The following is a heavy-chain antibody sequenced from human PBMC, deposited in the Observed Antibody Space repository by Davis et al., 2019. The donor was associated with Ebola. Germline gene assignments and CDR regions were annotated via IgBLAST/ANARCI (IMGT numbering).Heavy chain of an antibody. CDR3: ARGYYDSSGYYVLGGK. D-gene: IGHD3-22*01. CDR1: GGTFSSYT. V-gene: IGHV1-69*02. CDR2: IIPILGIA. J-gene: IGHJ4*02. Sequence: AASVKVSCKASGGTFSSYTISWVRQAPGQGLEWMGRIIPILGIANYAQKFQGRVTITADKSTSTAYMELSSLRSEDTAVYYCARGYYDSSGYYVLGGKWGQGTLVTVSS.